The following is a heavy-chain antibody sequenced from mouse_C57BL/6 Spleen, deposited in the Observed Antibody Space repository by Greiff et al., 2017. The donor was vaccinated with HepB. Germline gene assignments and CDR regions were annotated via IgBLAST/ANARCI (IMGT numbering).Heavy chain of an antibody. D-gene: IGHD2-4*01. V-gene: IGHV1-26*01. CDR1: GYTFTDYY. J-gene: IGHJ4*01. CDR3: ASSYYDYDVGDYYAMDY. CDR2: INPNNGGT. Sequence: EVQLQQSGPELVKPGASVKISCKASGYTFTDYYMNWVKQSHGKSLEWIGDINPNNGGTSYNQKFKGKATLTVDKSSSTAYMELRSLTSEDSAVYYCASSYYDYDVGDYYAMDYWGQGTSVTVSS.